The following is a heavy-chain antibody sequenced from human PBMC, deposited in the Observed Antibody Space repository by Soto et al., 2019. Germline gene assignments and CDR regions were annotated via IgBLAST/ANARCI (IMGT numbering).Heavy chain of an antibody. J-gene: IGHJ4*02. Sequence: GASVKVSCKASGYTFTSYDINWVRQATGQGLEWMGWMNPNSGNTGYAQKFQGRVTMTRNTSISTAYMELSSLRSEDTAVYYCAIDVSSPWVPINWGQGTLVTVSS. CDR2: MNPNSGNT. D-gene: IGHD6-13*01. CDR3: AIDVSSPWVPIN. CDR1: GYTFTSYD. V-gene: IGHV1-8*01.